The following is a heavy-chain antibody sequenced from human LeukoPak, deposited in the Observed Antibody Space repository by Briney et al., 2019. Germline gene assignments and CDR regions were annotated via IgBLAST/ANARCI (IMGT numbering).Heavy chain of an antibody. CDR1: GFTFSSYG. V-gene: IGHV3-33*01. J-gene: IGHJ4*02. CDR3: ARLTGYSSGWASDY. D-gene: IGHD6-19*01. CDR2: IWYGGSNK. Sequence: PGGSLRLSCAASGFTFSSYGMHWVRQAPGKGLEWVAVIWYGGSNKYYADSVKGRFTISRDNAKNSLYLQMNSLRAEDTAVYYCARLTGYSSGWASDYWGQGTLVTVSS.